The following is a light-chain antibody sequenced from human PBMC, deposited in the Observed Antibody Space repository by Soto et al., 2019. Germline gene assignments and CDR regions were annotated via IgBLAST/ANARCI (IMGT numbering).Light chain of an antibody. J-gene: IGKJ2*01. CDR1: QSLVHSDGNTY. V-gene: IGKV2-24*01. CDR3: IQSTQFPPYT. CDR2: KIS. Sequence: DIVMTQTPLSSPVTLGQPASISCRSSQSLVHSDGNTYLSWLQQRPCQTPRLLIYKISNRCSGVPHRFSGSGAETDFSLNICRVEAKDVEVYYCIQSTQFPPYTFGHGTKLEIK.